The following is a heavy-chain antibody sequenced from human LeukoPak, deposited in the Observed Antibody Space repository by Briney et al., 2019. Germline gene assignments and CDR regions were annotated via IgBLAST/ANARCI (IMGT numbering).Heavy chain of an antibody. CDR3: ARDLTYYYDSSGYYDY. V-gene: IGHV1-69*04. J-gene: IGHJ4*02. Sequence: SVKVSCKASGGTFTTYAISWVRQAPGQGLEWMGRIIPRLGVPKFAQKLQGRVTMTTDTSTSTAYMELRSLRSDDTAVYYCARDLTYYYDSSGYYDYWGQGTLVTVSS. CDR2: IIPRLGVP. D-gene: IGHD3-22*01. CDR1: GGTFTTYA.